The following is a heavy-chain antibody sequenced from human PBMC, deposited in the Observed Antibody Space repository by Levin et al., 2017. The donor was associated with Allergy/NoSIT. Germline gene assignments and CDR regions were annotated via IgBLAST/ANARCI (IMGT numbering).Heavy chain of an antibody. CDR2: IRNKAHGGTT. Sequence: HGESLKISCTGSGFTFGDYAMSWVRQAPGKGLEWVGFIRNKAHGGTTEYAASVKGRLTISRDDSKSIAYLQMNSLKTEDTAVYFCARGGPPNYDYNWGSYRDGYFDYWGQGTLVTVSS. D-gene: IGHD3-16*02. CDR3: ARGGPPNYDYNWGSYRDGYFDY. J-gene: IGHJ4*02. V-gene: IGHV3-49*04. CDR1: GFTFGDYA.